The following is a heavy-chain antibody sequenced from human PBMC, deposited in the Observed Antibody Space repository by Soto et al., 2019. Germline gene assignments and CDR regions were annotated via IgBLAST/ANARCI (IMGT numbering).Heavy chain of an antibody. CDR2: IIPIFGTA. V-gene: IGHV1-69*06. J-gene: IGHJ6*02. Sequence: QVQLVQSGAEVKKPGSSVKVSCKASGGTFSSYAISWVRQAPGQGLEWMGGIIPIFGTANYAQKFQGRVTINADKSTSTAYMELSSLRSEDTAVYYCAREGEGFPNQNYYYYGMDVWGQGTTVTVSS. CDR3: AREGEGFPNQNYYYYGMDV. CDR1: GGTFSSYA. D-gene: IGHD3-16*01.